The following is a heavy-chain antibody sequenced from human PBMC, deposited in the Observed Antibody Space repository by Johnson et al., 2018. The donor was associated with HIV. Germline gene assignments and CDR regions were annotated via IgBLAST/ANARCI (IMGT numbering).Heavy chain of an antibody. V-gene: IGHV3-20*04. CDR1: GFTFDDYG. Sequence: VQLVESGGGVVRPGGSLRLSCAASGFTFDDYGMSWVRQAPGKGLEWVSGIHWNGGSTGYADSVKGRFTLSRDNAKNSLYLQMNSLRAEDTALYYCARDGYRYDTGVLGAFDIWGQGTMVTVSS. CDR2: IHWNGGST. J-gene: IGHJ3*02. D-gene: IGHD6-13*01. CDR3: ARDGYRYDTGVLGAFDI.